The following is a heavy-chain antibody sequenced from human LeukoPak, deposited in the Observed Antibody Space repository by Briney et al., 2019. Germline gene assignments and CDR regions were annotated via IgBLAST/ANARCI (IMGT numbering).Heavy chain of an antibody. V-gene: IGHV1-46*01. CDR1: GYTFTSYY. CDR3: AREFGLWFGELRYNWFDP. Sequence: ASVKVSCKASGYTFTSYYMHWVRQAPRQGLEWMGIINPSGGSTSYAQKFQGRVTMTRDTSTSTVYMELSSLRSEDTAVYYCAREFGLWFGELRYNWFDPWGQGTLVTVSS. CDR2: INPSGGST. J-gene: IGHJ5*02. D-gene: IGHD3-10*01.